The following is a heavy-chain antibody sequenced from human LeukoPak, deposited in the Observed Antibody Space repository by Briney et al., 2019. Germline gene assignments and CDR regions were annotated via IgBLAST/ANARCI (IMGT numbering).Heavy chain of an antibody. V-gene: IGHV3-7*01. CDR3: ARGVVYPAWSGPHWSDY. CDR1: GGSISSSNW. CDR2: IKQDASQE. Sequence: GTLSLTCAVSGGSISSSNWWSWVRQAPGKGPEWVAHIKQDASQEYHVDSVKGRFTISRDNAKNSLYLQMNSLRAEDTAVYYCARGVVYPAWSGPHWSDYWGQGALVTVSS. D-gene: IGHD3-3*01. J-gene: IGHJ4*02.